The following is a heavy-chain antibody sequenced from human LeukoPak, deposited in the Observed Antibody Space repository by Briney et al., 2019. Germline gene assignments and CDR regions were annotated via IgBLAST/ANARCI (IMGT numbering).Heavy chain of an antibody. D-gene: IGHD1-26*01. CDR3: TTVVSDYSRSDY. J-gene: IGHJ4*02. Sequence: GGSLRLSCAASGFTFSNAWMSWVRQAPGKGLEWVGRIKSKTDGGTTDYAAPVKGRFTISRDDSKNTLYLPMNSLKTENTAVYYCTTVVSDYSRSDYWGQGTLVTVSS. CDR2: IKSKTDGGTT. CDR1: GFTFSNAW. V-gene: IGHV3-15*01.